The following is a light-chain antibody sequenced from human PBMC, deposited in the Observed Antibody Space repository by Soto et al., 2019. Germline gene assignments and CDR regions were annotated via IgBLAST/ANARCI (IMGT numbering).Light chain of an antibody. V-gene: IGKV2-28*01. CDR1: QSLQHRNGFNY. CDR3: MQGLQTPT. Sequence: DIVMTQSPLSLAVTPGEAASISCRSSQSLQHRNGFNYLEWYLQKPGQSPQLLIYLASNRASGVPDRFSGRGSGADFTLKISRVEAEDVGVYFCMQGLQTPTFGQGTKVEIK. CDR2: LAS. J-gene: IGKJ1*01.